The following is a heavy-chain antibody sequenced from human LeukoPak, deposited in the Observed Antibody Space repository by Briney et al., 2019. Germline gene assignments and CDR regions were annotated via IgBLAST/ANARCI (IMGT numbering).Heavy chain of an antibody. V-gene: IGHV3-23*01. Sequence: QPGGSLRLSCAASGFTFSSYAMSWVRQAPGKGLEWVSGISGSVGSTYFADSVKGRFTISRDNSKSTLYLQMNSLRAEDTAVYYCAKPDSGRRGYWGPGTLVTVSS. CDR3: AKPDSGRRGY. J-gene: IGHJ4*02. CDR2: ISGSVGST. CDR1: GFTFSSYA. D-gene: IGHD1-26*01.